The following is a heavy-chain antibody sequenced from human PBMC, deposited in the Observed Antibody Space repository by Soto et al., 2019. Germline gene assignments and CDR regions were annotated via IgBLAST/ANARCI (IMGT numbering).Heavy chain of an antibody. J-gene: IGHJ6*02. CDR1: GGSISSSNW. CDR3: ARVSGSYYYGMDV. CDR2: IYHSGST. V-gene: IGHV4-4*02. D-gene: IGHD1-26*01. Sequence: LSLTCAVSGGSISSSNWWSWVRQPPWKGLEWIGEIYHSGSTNYNPSLKSRVTISVDKSKNQFSLKLSSVTAADTAVYYCARVSGSYYYGMDVWGQGTTVTVSS.